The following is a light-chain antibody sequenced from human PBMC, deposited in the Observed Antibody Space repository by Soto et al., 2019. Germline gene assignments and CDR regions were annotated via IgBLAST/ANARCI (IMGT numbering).Light chain of an antibody. Sequence: QSVLSQPASVSGSPGQSITISCTGTSSDVGGYEYVSWYQHQPDKAPKLIIYDVTNRPSGVSTRFSGSKSGNTASLTISGIQTEDEADYYCSSYAGNYVYVFGSGTKVTVL. J-gene: IGLJ1*01. CDR2: DVT. V-gene: IGLV2-14*01. CDR1: SSDVGGYEY. CDR3: SSYAGNYVYV.